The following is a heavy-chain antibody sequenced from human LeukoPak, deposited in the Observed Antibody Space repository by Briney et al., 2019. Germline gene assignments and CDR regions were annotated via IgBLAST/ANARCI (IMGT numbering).Heavy chain of an antibody. V-gene: IGHV1-18*01. D-gene: IGHD2-2*01. J-gene: IGHJ4*02. CDR1: GYTFTSYG. Sequence: GASVKVSCKASGYTFTSYGISWVRQAPGQGLEWMGWISAYNGNTNYAQKVQGRVTMTTDTSTNTAYMELGSLRSDDTAVYYCARTVSCSSTSCYLSDYWGQGTLVTVSS. CDR3: ARTVSCSSTSCYLSDY. CDR2: ISAYNGNT.